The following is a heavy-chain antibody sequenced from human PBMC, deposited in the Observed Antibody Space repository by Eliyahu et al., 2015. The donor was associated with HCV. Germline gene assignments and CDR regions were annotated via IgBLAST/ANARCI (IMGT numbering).Heavy chain of an antibody. V-gene: IGHV4-59*01. CDR1: GXSITTYY. J-gene: IGHJ5*02. D-gene: IGHD6-19*01. CDR3: ASGGGGIAVTGTGGWFDP. CDR2: IXYSGXT. Sequence: QVQLQESGPGLVXPSETLSXTCTVSGXSITTYYWSWIRQFPGKGLEWIGYIXYSGXTNYNPXLKSRVTISIDTSKNQFSLNLTSVTAADTAMYYCASGGGGIAVTGTGGWFDPWGQGTLVTVSS.